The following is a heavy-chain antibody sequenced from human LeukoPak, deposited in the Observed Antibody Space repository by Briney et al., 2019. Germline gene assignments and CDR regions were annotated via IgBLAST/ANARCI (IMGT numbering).Heavy chain of an antibody. CDR3: ARVPLISYYGSGRGVNWFDP. D-gene: IGHD3-10*01. Sequence: PGGSLRLSCAASGFTFSSYEMNWVRQAPGKGLEWVSYISSSGSTIYYADSVKGRFTISRDNAKNSLYLQMNSLRAEDTAVYYCARVPLISYYGSGRGVNWFDPWGQGTLVTVSS. V-gene: IGHV3-48*03. CDR2: ISSSGSTI. J-gene: IGHJ5*01. CDR1: GFTFSSYE.